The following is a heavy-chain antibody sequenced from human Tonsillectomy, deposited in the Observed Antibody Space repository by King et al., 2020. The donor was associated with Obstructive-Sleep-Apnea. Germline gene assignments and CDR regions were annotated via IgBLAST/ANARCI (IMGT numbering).Heavy chain of an antibody. V-gene: IGHV3-15*01. CDR2: IKSESDGGTA. CDR3: ATATISPQGEWLASVGDLDY. J-gene: IGHJ4*02. Sequence: VQLVESGGGLVKPGGSLRLSCAASGFTFTNAWMSWVRQAPGKGLEWVGRIKSESDGGTADYAAPVKGRFTILRDDSKNTLHLQMISLKTEDTAVYYCATATISPQGEWLASVGDLDYWGQGTLVTVSS. D-gene: IGHD6-19*01. CDR1: GFTFTNAW.